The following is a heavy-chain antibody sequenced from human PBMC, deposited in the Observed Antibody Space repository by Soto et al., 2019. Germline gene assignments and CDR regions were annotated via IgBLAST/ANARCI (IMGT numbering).Heavy chain of an antibody. CDR1: GGSISSGDYY. D-gene: IGHD3-10*01. J-gene: IGHJ4*02. CDR2: IYYSGST. Sequence: SETLSLTCTVSGGSISSGDYYWSWIRQPPGKGLEWIGYIYYSGSTYYNPSLKSRVTISVDTSKNQLSLKLSSVTAADTAVYYCARDLAGSGSIGVFDHWGQGTLVTVSS. V-gene: IGHV4-30-4*01. CDR3: ARDLAGSGSIGVFDH.